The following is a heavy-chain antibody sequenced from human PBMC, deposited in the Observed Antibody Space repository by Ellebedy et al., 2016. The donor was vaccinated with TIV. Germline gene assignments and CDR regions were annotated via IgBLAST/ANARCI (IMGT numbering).Heavy chain of an antibody. D-gene: IGHD1-26*01. CDR3: AGGRADVWELLAY. Sequence: SETLSLXXTVSGGSISSGGFYWTWIRQHPGKGLEWIGYIYHSGTTNYNPSLKSRVTISVDESNNQISLNMSSVTAADTAVYYCAGGRADVWELLAYWGQGTLATVSS. CDR1: GGSISSGGFY. CDR2: IYHSGTT. V-gene: IGHV4-31*03. J-gene: IGHJ4*02.